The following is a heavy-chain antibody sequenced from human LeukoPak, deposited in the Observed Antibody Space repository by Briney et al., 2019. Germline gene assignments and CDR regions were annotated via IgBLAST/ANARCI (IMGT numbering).Heavy chain of an antibody. J-gene: IGHJ4*02. CDR2: ITPGGSDT. Sequence: GGSLRLSCAASGFTFSSYAMSWVRQAPGKGLEWGSAITPGGSDTYYADSVRGRFTISRDNSKNTVYLQMSSLRAEDSAVYYCAKRGAYEAMAAFDYWGQGTLVTVSS. CDR1: GFTFSSYA. CDR3: AKRGAYEAMAAFDY. D-gene: IGHD5-18*01. V-gene: IGHV3-23*01.